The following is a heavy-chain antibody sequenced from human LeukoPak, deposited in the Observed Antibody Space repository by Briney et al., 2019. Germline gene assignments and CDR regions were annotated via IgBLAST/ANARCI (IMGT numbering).Heavy chain of an antibody. J-gene: IGHJ4*02. Sequence: GGSLRLSCEASGFTFSRYAIHWVRQAPGKGREWVAVISYDGTNEYFADSVKGRFTISRSNSKNTVYLQMNSLRTEDTALYYCARDASSDYDLGRYYFDHWGQGTLVTVSS. V-gene: IGHV3-30*04. CDR1: GFTFSRYA. D-gene: IGHD5-12*01. CDR2: ISYDGTNE. CDR3: ARDASSDYDLGRYYFDH.